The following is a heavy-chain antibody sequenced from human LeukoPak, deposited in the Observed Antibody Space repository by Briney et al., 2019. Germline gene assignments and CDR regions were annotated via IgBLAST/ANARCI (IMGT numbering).Heavy chain of an antibody. CDR3: AGLDTAMVIYY. J-gene: IGHJ4*02. CDR2: IYYSGST. CDR1: GGSISSYY. D-gene: IGHD5-18*01. V-gene: IGHV4-59*01. Sequence: SETLSLTCTVSGGSISSYYWSWIRQPPGKGLEWIGYIYYSGSTNYNPSLKSRVTISVDTSKNQFSLKLSSVTAADTAVYYCAGLDTAMVIYYWGQGTLVTVSS.